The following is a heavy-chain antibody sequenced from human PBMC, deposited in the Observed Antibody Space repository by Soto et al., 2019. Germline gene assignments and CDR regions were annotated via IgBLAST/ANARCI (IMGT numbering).Heavy chain of an antibody. CDR2: ISGSGGST. CDR3: AKVDDGPSCYYGLDV. CDR1: GFTFSSYA. J-gene: IGHJ6*04. V-gene: IGHV3-23*01. D-gene: IGHD4-17*01. Sequence: GGSPRLSCAASGFTFSSYAMSWVRQAPGKGLELVSAISGSGGSTYYADSVKGRFTISRDNSKNTLYLQMNSLRAEDTAVYYCAKVDDGPSCYYGLDVWGKGTRVTVPS.